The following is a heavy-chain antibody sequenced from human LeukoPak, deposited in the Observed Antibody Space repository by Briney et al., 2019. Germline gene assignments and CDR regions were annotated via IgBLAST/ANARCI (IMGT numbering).Heavy chain of an antibody. V-gene: IGHV4-59*12. CDR2: IYYSGST. Sequence: SETLSLTCTVSGGSISGYYWSWVRQPPGKGLGWVGYIYYSGSTNYNPSLKSRVTISVDTSKNQFSLKLSSVTAADTAVYYCARENVRSCGGDCSPYNWFDPWGQGTLVTVSS. J-gene: IGHJ5*02. D-gene: IGHD2-21*01. CDR1: GGSISGYY. CDR3: ARENVRSCGGDCSPYNWFDP.